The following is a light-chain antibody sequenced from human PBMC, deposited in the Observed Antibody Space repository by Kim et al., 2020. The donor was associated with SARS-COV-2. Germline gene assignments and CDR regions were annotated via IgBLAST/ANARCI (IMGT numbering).Light chain of an antibody. J-gene: IGKJ2*01. CDR2: GAS. CDR3: QQYTTSPPAYT. CDR1: QSISSGL. Sequence: PGERATLSCRGSQSISSGLLAWYQQISGQPPRLLIFGASNRAAGIADRFSGGGSGTDFTLTITRLEPADSAVYYCQQYTTSPPAYTFGQGTKLEI. V-gene: IGKV3-20*01.